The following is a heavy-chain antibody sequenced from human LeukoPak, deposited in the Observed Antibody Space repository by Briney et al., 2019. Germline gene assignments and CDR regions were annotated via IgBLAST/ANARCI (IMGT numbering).Heavy chain of an antibody. CDR1: GFTFSSYS. Sequence: TPGGSLRLSCAASGFTFSSYSMNWVRQAPGKGLEWVSSISSSSSYIYYADSVKGRFTISRDNSKNTLYLQMNSLRAEDTAVYNCAKGDFYGSGRDYYYYMDVWGKGTTVTISS. CDR2: ISSSSSYI. CDR3: AKGDFYGSGRDYYYYMDV. J-gene: IGHJ6*03. D-gene: IGHD3-10*01. V-gene: IGHV3-21*04.